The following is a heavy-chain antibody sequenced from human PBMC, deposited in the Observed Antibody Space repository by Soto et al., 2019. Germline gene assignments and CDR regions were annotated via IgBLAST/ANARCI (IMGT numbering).Heavy chain of an antibody. D-gene: IGHD5-18*01. Sequence: PGESLRLSCAVSGCTFSSYDMHWVRQATGKGLEWVSAIGTAVDTYYPGSVKGRFTISRENAKNSXXXXXXXXXXXXXAVYSCVRGMVNXDDFDIWXQXTMVTVS. J-gene: IGHJ3*02. CDR3: VRGMVNXDDFDI. V-gene: IGHV3-13*01. CDR2: IGTAVDT. CDR1: GCTFSSYD.